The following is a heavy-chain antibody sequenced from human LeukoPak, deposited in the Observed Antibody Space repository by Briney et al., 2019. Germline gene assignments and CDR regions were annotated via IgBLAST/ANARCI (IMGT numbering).Heavy chain of an antibody. CDR2: IYYSGST. Sequence: SSETLSLTCTVSGGSISSYYWSWIRQPPGKGLEWIGSIYYSGSTYYNPSLKSRVTISVDTSKNQFSLKLSSVTAADTAVYYCARNHAYVWRGLIDYWGQGTLVTVSS. V-gene: IGHV4-59*05. J-gene: IGHJ4*02. CDR3: ARNHAYVWRGLIDY. D-gene: IGHD3-16*01. CDR1: GGSISSYY.